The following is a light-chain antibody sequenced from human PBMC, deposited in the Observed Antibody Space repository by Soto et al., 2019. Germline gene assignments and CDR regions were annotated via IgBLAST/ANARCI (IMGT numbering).Light chain of an antibody. CDR1: SSDVGGYNY. J-gene: IGLJ1*01. Sequence: QSVLTQPASVSGSPGQSIAISCSGTSSDVGGYNYVSWYQQHPGGVPKLMIYDVSNRPSGISDRFSASKSGNTASLTISRLQAEDEADYYCSSYTPSRSYVFGTGTKVTVL. V-gene: IGLV2-14*01. CDR2: DVS. CDR3: SSYTPSRSYV.